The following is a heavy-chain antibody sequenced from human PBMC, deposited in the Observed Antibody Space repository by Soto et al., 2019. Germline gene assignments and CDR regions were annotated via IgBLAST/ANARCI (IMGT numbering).Heavy chain of an antibody. Sequence: ASVKVSCKASGYTFTGYYMHWVRQAPGQGLEWMGWINPNSGGTNYAQKFQGRVTMTRDTSISTAYMELSRLRSDDTAVYYCARAYSRSGYNLDYWGQGTLVTVSS. J-gene: IGHJ4*02. D-gene: IGHD5-12*01. CDR2: INPNSGGT. V-gene: IGHV1-2*02. CDR1: GYTFTGYY. CDR3: ARAYSRSGYNLDY.